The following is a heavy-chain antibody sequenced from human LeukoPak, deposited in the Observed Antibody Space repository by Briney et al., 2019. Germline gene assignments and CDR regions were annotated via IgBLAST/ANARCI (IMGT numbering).Heavy chain of an antibody. Sequence: GGSLRLSCAASGFTFSSYRMNWVRQAPGKGLEWVSYISSSSSTIYYADSVKGRFTISRDNAKNSLYLQMNSLRAEDTAVYYCARDGYHYYGSGTYFGYYYMDVWGKGTTVTISS. CDR1: GFTFSSYR. CDR3: ARDGYHYYGSGTYFGYYYMDV. V-gene: IGHV3-48*04. CDR2: ISSSSSTI. J-gene: IGHJ6*03. D-gene: IGHD3-10*01.